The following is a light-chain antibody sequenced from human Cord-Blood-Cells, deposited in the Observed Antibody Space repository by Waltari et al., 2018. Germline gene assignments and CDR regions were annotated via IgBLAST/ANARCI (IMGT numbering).Light chain of an antibody. V-gene: IGLV1-44*01. Sequence: QSVLTQPPSASGTHGQRVTISCSGRRSNIGATPVNWYQQLPGTAPKLLIDSNNQRPSGVPDRVSGSKSGTSASLAISGLQSEDEADYYCAAWDDSLNARVFGGGTKLTVL. CDR2: SNN. CDR3: AAWDDSLNARV. CDR1: RSNIGATP. J-gene: IGLJ3*02.